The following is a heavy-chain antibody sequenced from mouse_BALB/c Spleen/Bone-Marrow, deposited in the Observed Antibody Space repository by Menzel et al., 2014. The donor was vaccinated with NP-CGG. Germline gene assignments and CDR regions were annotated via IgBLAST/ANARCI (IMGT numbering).Heavy chain of an antibody. D-gene: IGHD2-4*01. CDR1: GYSFTGYY. Sequence: DVKLQESGPDLVKPGASVKISCKASGYSFTGYYMHWVKQSHGKSLEWIGRVNPNNGGTSYNQRFKGKAILTVDKSSNTAYMELRSLTSEDSAVYYCARLITAGWYFDVWGAGTTVTVSS. J-gene: IGHJ1*01. CDR2: VNPNNGGT. CDR3: ARLITAGWYFDV. V-gene: IGHV1-26*01.